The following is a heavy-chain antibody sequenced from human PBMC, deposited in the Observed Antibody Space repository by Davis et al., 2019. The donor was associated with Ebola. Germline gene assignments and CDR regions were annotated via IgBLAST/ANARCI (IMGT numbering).Heavy chain of an antibody. D-gene: IGHD2-15*01. V-gene: IGHV3-48*01. CDR1: GFTFSSYS. J-gene: IGHJ4*02. CDR3: AIPDCSGANCYSVYIKN. CDR2: ISSSGSTI. Sequence: GESLKISCAASGFTFSSYSMNWVRQAPGKGLEWVSYISSSGSTIYYADSVKGRFTISRDNSKNTLYLQMNSLRAEDTAVYYCAIPDCSGANCYSVYIKNWGQGTLVTVSS.